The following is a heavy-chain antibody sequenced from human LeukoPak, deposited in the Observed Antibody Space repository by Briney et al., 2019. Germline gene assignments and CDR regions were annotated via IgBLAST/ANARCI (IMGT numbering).Heavy chain of an antibody. CDR1: GFTFSSYE. CDR3: ARDTKAGGGPTHHAFDI. J-gene: IGHJ3*02. V-gene: IGHV3-48*03. CDR2: ISSSGSTI. Sequence: GGSLRLSCAASGFTFSSYEMNWVRQAPGKGLEWVSYISSSGSTICYADSVKGRFTISRDNAKNSLYLQMNSLRAEDTAVYYCARDTKAGGGPTHHAFDIWGQGSMVTVSS. D-gene: IGHD2-8*01.